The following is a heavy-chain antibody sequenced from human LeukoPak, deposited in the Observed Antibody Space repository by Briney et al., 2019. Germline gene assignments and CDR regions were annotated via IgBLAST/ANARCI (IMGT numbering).Heavy chain of an antibody. CDR3: ARGPRDIVVVVAATLHGNWFDP. Sequence: SETLSLTCTVSGGTISSSSYYWGWIRQPPGKGLEWIGSIYYSGSTYYNPSLKSRVTISVDTSKNQFSLKLSSVTAADTAVYYCARGPRDIVVVVAATLHGNWFDPWGQGTLVTVSS. CDR1: GGTISSSSYY. D-gene: IGHD2-15*01. J-gene: IGHJ5*02. V-gene: IGHV4-39*01. CDR2: IYYSGST.